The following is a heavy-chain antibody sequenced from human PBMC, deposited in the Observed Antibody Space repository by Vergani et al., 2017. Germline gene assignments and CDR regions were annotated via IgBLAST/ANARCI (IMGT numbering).Heavy chain of an antibody. CDR1: GGSISSYY. CDR3: ARAVVLVFPEGYHYYYYMDV. V-gene: IGHV4-59*01. Sequence: QVQLQESGPGLVKPSDTLSLTCTVSGGSISSYYWSWIRQPPGKGLEWIGYIYYSGSTNYNPSLKSRVTISVDTSKNQFSLKLSSVTAADTAVYYCARAVVLVFPEGYHYYYYMDVWGKGTTVTVSS. D-gene: IGHD3-22*01. J-gene: IGHJ6*03. CDR2: IYYSGST.